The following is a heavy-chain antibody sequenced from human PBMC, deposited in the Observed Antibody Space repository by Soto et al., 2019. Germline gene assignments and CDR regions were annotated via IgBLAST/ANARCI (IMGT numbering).Heavy chain of an antibody. J-gene: IGHJ6*02. CDR3: ARGTPYCTSTSCSPSYSYGMDV. V-gene: IGHV3-7*04. CDR2: IKEDGSEI. CDR1: GFTFSNYW. D-gene: IGHD2-2*01. Sequence: EVQLVESGGGLVQPGGSLRLSCAASGFTFSNYWMSWVRQAPGKGLEWVANIKEDGSEIYFVDSVKGRFTISRDNAKNLLYLPMNSLRAEDTAVYYCARGTPYCTSTSCSPSYSYGMDVWGQGTTATVSS.